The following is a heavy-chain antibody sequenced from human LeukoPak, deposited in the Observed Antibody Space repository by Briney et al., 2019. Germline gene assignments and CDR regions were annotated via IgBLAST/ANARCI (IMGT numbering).Heavy chain of an antibody. Sequence: PGGSLRLSCAASGFTFSSYSVNWVRQAPGKGLERVSYISSSSSTIYYADSVKGRFTISRDNAKNSLYLQMNSLRAEDTAVYYCARAGYCSGGSCSGGVDYWGQGTLVTVSS. CDR3: ARAGYCSGGSCSGGVDY. V-gene: IGHV3-48*01. J-gene: IGHJ4*02. D-gene: IGHD2-15*01. CDR2: ISSSSSTI. CDR1: GFTFSSYS.